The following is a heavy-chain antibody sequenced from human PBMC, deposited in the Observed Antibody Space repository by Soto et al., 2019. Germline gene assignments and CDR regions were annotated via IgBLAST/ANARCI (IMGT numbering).Heavy chain of an antibody. CDR2: ISATGSDI. J-gene: IGHJ4*01. D-gene: IGHD2-2*02. Sequence: EVDLVESGGGLAKPGGALRLSCTDSGFTFSSHTMNWVRQAPGKGLEWVSSISATGSDIYYGDSVMGRFTISRDNAKNALYLQLNNLRDEDTAVYYWARGYDVVRVPVAIRVGYFDHWGHGTVVTVSS. CDR3: ARGYDVVRVPVAIRVGYFDH. CDR1: GFTFSSHT. V-gene: IGHV3-21*01.